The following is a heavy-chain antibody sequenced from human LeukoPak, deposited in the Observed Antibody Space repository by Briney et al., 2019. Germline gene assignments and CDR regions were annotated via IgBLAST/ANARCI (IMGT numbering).Heavy chain of an antibody. CDR3: ARDRGPDYGGNYEFDP. Sequence: GGSLRLSCAASGFTFSSYSMNWVRQAPGKGLEWVSSISSSSSYIYYADSVKGRFTISRDNAKNSLYLQMNSLRAEDTAVYYCARDRGPDYGGNYEFDPWGQGTLVTVSS. V-gene: IGHV3-21*01. D-gene: IGHD4-23*01. J-gene: IGHJ5*02. CDR1: GFTFSSYS. CDR2: ISSSSSYI.